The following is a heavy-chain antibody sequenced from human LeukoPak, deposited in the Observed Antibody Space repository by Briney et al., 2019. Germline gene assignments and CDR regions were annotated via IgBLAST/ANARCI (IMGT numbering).Heavy chain of an antibody. CDR3: TTPRDYADIDY. V-gene: IGHV3-15*01. D-gene: IGHD4-17*01. CDR2: IKSKTDGGTT. Sequence: GGSLRLSCAASGFTFSNAWMSWVRQAPGKGLEWVGRIKSKTDGGTTDYAAPVKGRFTISRDDSKNTLYLQMNSLKTEDTAVYYYTTPRDYADIDYWGQGTLVTVSS. CDR1: GFTFSNAW. J-gene: IGHJ4*02.